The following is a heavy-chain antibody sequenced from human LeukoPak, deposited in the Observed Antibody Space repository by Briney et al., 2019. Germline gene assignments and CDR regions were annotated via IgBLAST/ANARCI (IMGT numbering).Heavy chain of an antibody. V-gene: IGHV3-7*01. CDR2: IKQDGSEK. D-gene: IGHD5-24*01. CDR3: ARMGYYYYMDV. Sequence: TGGSLRLSCAASGFTFSRYWMSWVRQAPGKGLEWVANIKQDGSEKYYVDSVKGRFTISRDNAKNSLYLQMNSLRAEDTAVYYCARMGYYYYMDVWGKGTTVTVSS. J-gene: IGHJ6*03. CDR1: GFTFSRYW.